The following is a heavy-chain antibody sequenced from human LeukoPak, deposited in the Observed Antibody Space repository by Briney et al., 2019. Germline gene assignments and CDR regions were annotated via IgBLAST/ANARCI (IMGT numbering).Heavy chain of an antibody. CDR2: ISSSGSI. CDR1: GGSISNYY. J-gene: IGHJ3*02. V-gene: IGHV3-11*04. Sequence: LSLTCTVSGGSISNYYWSWLRQAPGKGLEWVSYISSSGSIYYADSVKGRFTISRDNAKNSLYLQMNSLRAEDAAVYYCARDWRDSSGKFPNDAFDIWGQGTMVTVSS. D-gene: IGHD3-22*01. CDR3: ARDWRDSSGKFPNDAFDI.